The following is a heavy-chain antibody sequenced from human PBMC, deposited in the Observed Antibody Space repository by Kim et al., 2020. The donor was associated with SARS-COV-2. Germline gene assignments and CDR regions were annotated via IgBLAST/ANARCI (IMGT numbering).Heavy chain of an antibody. Sequence: SETLSLTCTVSGGSISSSSYYWGWIRQPPGKGLEWIGSIYYSGSTYYNPSLKSRVTISVDTSKNQFSLKLSSVTAADTAVYYCARRPTWWFDPWGQGTLVTVSS. CDR3: ARRPTWWFDP. J-gene: IGHJ5*02. CDR2: IYYSGST. V-gene: IGHV4-39*01. CDR1: GGSISSSSYY.